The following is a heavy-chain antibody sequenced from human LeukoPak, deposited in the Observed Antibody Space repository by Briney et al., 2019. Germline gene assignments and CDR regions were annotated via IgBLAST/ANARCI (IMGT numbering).Heavy chain of an antibody. V-gene: IGHV3-7*01. CDR1: GFTFSSYW. CDR2: IKQDGSEK. J-gene: IGHJ4*02. CDR3: ARAIGKSEGY. Sequence: PGGSLRLSCVTSGFTFSSYWMTWVRQAPGKGLGWVANIKQDGSEKYYVDSVKGRFTISRDNAKSSLYLQMDSLRAEDTAVYYCARAIGKSEGYWGQGTLVTVSS. D-gene: IGHD4-23*01.